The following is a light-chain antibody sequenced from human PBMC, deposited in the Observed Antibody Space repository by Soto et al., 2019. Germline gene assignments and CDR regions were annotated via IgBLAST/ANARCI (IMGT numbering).Light chain of an antibody. CDR2: RNN. J-gene: IGLJ2*01. CDR3: AAWDNSLSGPVV. CDR1: SSNIGSNY. V-gene: IGLV1-47*01. Sequence: QSALTQPPSASGTPGQRVTISCSGSSSNIGSNYVYWYQHLPGTAPKLLIYRNNQRPSGVPDRFSGSKSGTSASLAISGLRSEDEADYYCAAWDNSLSGPVVFGGGTKLTVL.